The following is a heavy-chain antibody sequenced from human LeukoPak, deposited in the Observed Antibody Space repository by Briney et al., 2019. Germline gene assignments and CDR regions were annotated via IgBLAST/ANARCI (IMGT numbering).Heavy chain of an antibody. V-gene: IGHV3-23*01. CDR1: GFSFSSYA. J-gene: IGHJ3*02. CDR3: AKXGRGSVYDAFDI. D-gene: IGHD5-12*01. Sequence: GGSLRLSCAASGFSFSSYAMSWVRQTPGKGLEWVSAISGGGGTTYYADSVKGRFTISRDNSKYTLYLQMNSLRAEETAVYYCAKXGRGSVYDAFDIWGQGTMVTVSS. CDR2: ISGGGGTT.